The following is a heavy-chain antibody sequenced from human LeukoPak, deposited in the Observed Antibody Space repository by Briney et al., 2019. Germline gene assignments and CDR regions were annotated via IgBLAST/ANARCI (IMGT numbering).Heavy chain of an antibody. CDR2: ISPYNGST. Sequence: ASVKVSCKPYGYTFNTYGITWVRQAPGQGLEWMGWISPYNGSTNYAQKFQGRVTMTRDTSISTAYMELSGLRSDDTAVYYCARGFRLSAIEDWFDPWGQGTLVTVSS. CDR1: GYTFNTYG. CDR3: ARGFRLSAIEDWFDP. D-gene: IGHD2-2*02. V-gene: IGHV1-18*01. J-gene: IGHJ5*02.